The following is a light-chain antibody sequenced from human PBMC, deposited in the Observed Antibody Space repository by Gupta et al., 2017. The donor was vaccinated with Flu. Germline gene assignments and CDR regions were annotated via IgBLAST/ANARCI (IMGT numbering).Light chain of an antibody. CDR2: LGS. CDR3: MQGSQWPWA. V-gene: IGKV2-30*01. Sequence: VTLGQPASISCSASQGRGYSNGNNYVNWFQQRPGQSPRRLIDLGSYRDSGVPDRFSGSGSGADCTLKISSVEAEDVGVYFCMQGSQWPWAFGQGTKVEIK. CDR1: QGRGYSNGNNY. J-gene: IGKJ1*01.